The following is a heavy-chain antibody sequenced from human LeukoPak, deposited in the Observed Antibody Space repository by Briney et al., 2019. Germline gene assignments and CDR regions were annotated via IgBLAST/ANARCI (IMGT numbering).Heavy chain of an antibody. D-gene: IGHD4-11*01. CDR3: ARGGGRLQYYYFDY. J-gene: IGHJ4*02. CDR2: INHSGST. V-gene: IGHV4-34*03. Sequence: PSETLSLTCAVYGGSFSGYYWSWIRQPPGKGLEWIGEINHSGSTNYNPSLKSRVTISVDTSKNQFSLKLSSVTAADTAVYYWARGGGRLQYYYFDYWGQGTLVTVSS. CDR1: GGSFSGYY.